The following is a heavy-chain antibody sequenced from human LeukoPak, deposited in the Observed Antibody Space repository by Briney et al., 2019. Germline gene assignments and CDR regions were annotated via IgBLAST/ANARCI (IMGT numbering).Heavy chain of an antibody. CDR1: GFTFNTYW. J-gene: IGHJ4*02. Sequence: PGGPLRLSCAASGFTFNTYWMSWVRQAPGKGLEWVANIKEDGRQKYYVDFVKGRFTISRDNAKNSLYLQMNSLRVEDTAVYYCARLPLTARLDFEYWGQGTLVTVP. CDR2: IKEDGRQK. D-gene: IGHD5-12*01. V-gene: IGHV3-7*05. CDR3: ARLPLTARLDFEY.